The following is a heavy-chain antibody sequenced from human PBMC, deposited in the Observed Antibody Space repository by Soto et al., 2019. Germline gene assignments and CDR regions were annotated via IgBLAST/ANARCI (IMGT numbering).Heavy chain of an antibody. CDR2: IKQDGSEK. J-gene: IGHJ6*02. CDR3: ARDRYCSSTSCYYYYYYGMDV. V-gene: IGHV3-7*05. Sequence: GGSLRLSCAASGFTFSSYWMSWVRQAPGKGLEWVANIKQDGSEKYYVDSVKGRFTISRDNAKNSLYLQMNSLRAEDTAVYYCARDRYCSSTSCYYYYYYGMDVWGQGTTVTVSS. CDR1: GFTFSSYW. D-gene: IGHD2-2*01.